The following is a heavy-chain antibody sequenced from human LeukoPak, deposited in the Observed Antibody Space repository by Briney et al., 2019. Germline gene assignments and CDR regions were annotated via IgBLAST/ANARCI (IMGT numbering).Heavy chain of an antibody. CDR3: ARGTVVPAAIGLDY. D-gene: IGHD2-2*02. Sequence: PSETLSLTCTVSGGSISSYYWSWIRQPPGKGLEWIGYIYYSGSTNYNPSLKSRVTISVDTSKNQFSLKLSSVTAADTAVYYCARGTVVPAAIGLDYWGQGTLVTVSS. CDR1: GGSISSYY. J-gene: IGHJ4*02. CDR2: IYYSGST. V-gene: IGHV4-59*01.